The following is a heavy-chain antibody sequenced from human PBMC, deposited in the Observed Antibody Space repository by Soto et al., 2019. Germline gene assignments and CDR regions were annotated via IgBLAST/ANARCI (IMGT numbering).Heavy chain of an antibody. CDR1: GFTFSSYG. Sequence: XESLSLSFAASGFTFSSYGMHWVRQAPGKGLEWVAVISYDGSNKYYADSVKGRFTISRDNSKNTLYLQMNSLRAEDTAVYYCEKAIAAPRGWFDPWGQGTLVTVSS. CDR2: ISYDGSNK. J-gene: IGHJ5*02. D-gene: IGHD6-13*01. V-gene: IGHV3-30*18. CDR3: EKAIAAPRGWFDP.